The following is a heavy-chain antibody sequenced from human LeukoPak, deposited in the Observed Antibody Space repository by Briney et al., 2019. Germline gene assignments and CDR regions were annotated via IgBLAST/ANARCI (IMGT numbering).Heavy chain of an antibody. CDR2: ISHNGST. CDR3: TGYNYGYGY. D-gene: IGHD5-18*01. V-gene: IGHV4-30-2*01. Sequence: PSETLSLTCAVSGGSLSRSGYSWSWIRQPPGGGLEWIGYISHNGSTYYNPSLKSRVTISVDRSKIQFSLKLTSVTAADTAIYHCTGYNYGYGYWGQGTLVTVSS. CDR1: GGSLSRSGYS. J-gene: IGHJ4*02.